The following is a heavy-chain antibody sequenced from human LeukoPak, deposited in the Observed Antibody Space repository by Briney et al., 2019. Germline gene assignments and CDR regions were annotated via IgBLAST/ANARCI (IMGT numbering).Heavy chain of an antibody. V-gene: IGHV3-7*05. CDR1: GFTFSNYW. CDR3: ARGSGWLDP. Sequence: TGGSLRLSCAASGFTFSNYWMSWVRQAPGKGLEWVANIKEDGSVKYYVDSVKGRFTISRDNAKNSLYLHTNSLRVEDRAVYYCARGSGWLDPWGQGTLVTVFS. J-gene: IGHJ5*02. CDR2: IKEDGSVK. D-gene: IGHD1-26*01.